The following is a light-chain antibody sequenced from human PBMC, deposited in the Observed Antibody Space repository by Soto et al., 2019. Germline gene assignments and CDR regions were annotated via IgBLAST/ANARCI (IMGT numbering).Light chain of an antibody. CDR2: DAS. Sequence: QLTQSPSSLSASVGDRVTITCRASQGIASYLAWYQQKPGQAPNLLIYDASTLQSGVPSRFSGSGSGTDFTLTISSLQPEDFVTYHCQQLNSYPLTFGGVTTVDIK. CDR3: QQLNSYPLT. J-gene: IGKJ4*01. V-gene: IGKV1-9*01. CDR1: QGIASY.